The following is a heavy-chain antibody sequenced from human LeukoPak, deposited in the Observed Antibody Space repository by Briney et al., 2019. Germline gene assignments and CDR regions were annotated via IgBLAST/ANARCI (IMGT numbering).Heavy chain of an antibody. CDR1: GYSFTNYW. V-gene: IGHV5-51*01. Sequence: GESLKISCKGSGYSFTNYWIGWVRQMPGKGLEWMGIIYPGDSDTRYSPSFQGQVTISADKSISTAYLQWSSLKASDTAMYYCARHYYGSGSYYQYYFDYWGQGTLVTVSS. CDR2: IYPGDSDT. J-gene: IGHJ4*02. D-gene: IGHD3-10*01. CDR3: ARHYYGSGSYYQYYFDY.